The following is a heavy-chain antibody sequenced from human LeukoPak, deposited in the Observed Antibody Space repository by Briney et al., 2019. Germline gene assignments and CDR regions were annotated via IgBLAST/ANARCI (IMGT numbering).Heavy chain of an antibody. CDR2: INHSGST. D-gene: IGHD3-16*01. Sequence: SETLSLTCAVYGGSFSGYYWSWIRQPPGKGLEWIGEINHSGSTNYNPSLKSRVTISVDTSKNQFSLKLSSVTAADTAVYYCGRGFYVAKNAGVFDMWGQGTMVAVSS. CDR1: GGSFSGYY. V-gene: IGHV4-34*01. CDR3: GRGFYVAKNAGVFDM. J-gene: IGHJ3*02.